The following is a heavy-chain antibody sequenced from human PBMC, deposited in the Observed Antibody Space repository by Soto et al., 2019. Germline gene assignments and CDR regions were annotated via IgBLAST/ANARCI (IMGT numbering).Heavy chain of an antibody. CDR3: AREGSGGAWGWFDP. V-gene: IGHV3-33*01. Sequence: QVQLVESGGGVVQPGMSLRLSCAASGYTFIRYGMHWVRQAPGKGLEWVAVIWYDGSNKYYADSVKGRFTISRDNSKNTVFLQMDSRGVEDTALYYGAREGSGGAWGWFDPWGQGTLVSVSS. CDR2: IWYDGSNK. D-gene: IGHD3-10*01. CDR1: GYTFIRYG. J-gene: IGHJ5*02.